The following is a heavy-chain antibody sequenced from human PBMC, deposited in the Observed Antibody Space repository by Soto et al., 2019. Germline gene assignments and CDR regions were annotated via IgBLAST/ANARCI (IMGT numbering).Heavy chain of an antibody. V-gene: IGHV3-23*05. CDR2: TDNSGTYP. Sequence: EVHLLVSGGGLVQPGGSLRLSCAASGFTFRSYAMSWVRQAPGKGLEWVSSTDNSGTYPWHADSVKGRFTISRDNSQNRLYLEMNSLRAEDTAVYYCAKGSASGRPDYVDSWGQGTLVTVSS. J-gene: IGHJ4*02. CDR3: AKGSASGRPDYVDS. D-gene: IGHD3-10*01. CDR1: GFTFRSYA.